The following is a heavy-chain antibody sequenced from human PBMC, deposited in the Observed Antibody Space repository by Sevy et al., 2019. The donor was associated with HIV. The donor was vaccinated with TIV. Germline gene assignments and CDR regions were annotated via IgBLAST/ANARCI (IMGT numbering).Heavy chain of an antibody. V-gene: IGHV3-48*03. J-gene: IGHJ4*02. Sequence: GGSLRLSCAASGFTFSSYETNWVRQAPGKGLEWVSYISNSGTTISYSDSVKGRFTISRDNARNSLYLQMNSLRAEDTAVYYCARDLPPSATTVAHFDCWGQGTLVTVSS. CDR2: ISNSGTTI. CDR3: ARDLPPSATTVAHFDC. CDR1: GFTFSSYE. D-gene: IGHD4-17*01.